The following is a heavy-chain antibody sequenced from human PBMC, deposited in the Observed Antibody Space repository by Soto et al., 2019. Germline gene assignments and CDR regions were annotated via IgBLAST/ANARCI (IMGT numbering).Heavy chain of an antibody. CDR3: AKKKGYCSSTSCYPGYSYGTGTFDY. V-gene: IGHV3-23*01. J-gene: IGHJ4*02. Sequence: GGSLRISCGGSGFTFSSYAMSWVRQAPGKGVEWVSAISGSGGSTYYADSVKGRFTIPRDNSKNTLYLQMNSLRAEDTAVYYCAKKKGYCSSTSCYPGYSYGTGTFDYWGQGALVTVSS. CDR2: ISGSGGST. CDR1: GFTFSSYA. D-gene: IGHD2-2*01.